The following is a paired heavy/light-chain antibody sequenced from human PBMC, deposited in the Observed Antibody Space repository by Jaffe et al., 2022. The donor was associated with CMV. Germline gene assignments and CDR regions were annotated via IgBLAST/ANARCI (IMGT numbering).Heavy chain of an antibody. V-gene: IGHV1-69*01. CDR3: ARDARCSGGSCNSTVRVNYGMDV. CDR1: GGTFSSFV. CDR2: IIAIFGTV. Sequence: VQLVQSGAEVKKTGSSVKVSCKASGGTFSSFVISWVRQAPGQGLEWMGGIIAIFGTVNYAQKFQGRVTITADESRSTAYMELSSLRSEDTAIYYCARDARCSGGSCNSTVRVNYGMDVWGQGTPVTVSS. D-gene: IGHD2-15*01. J-gene: IGHJ6*02.
Light chain of an antibody. J-gene: IGKJ3*01. V-gene: IGKV1-33*01. CDR3: QQYDNLPL. Sequence: DIQMTQSPSSLSASVGDRVSITCQASQDINKYLNWYQQKPGKAPKLLIYDASNLETGVPSRFSGSGSGTDFTFTISSLQPEDIATYYCQQYDNLPLFGPGTKVDIK. CDR2: DAS. CDR1: QDINKY.